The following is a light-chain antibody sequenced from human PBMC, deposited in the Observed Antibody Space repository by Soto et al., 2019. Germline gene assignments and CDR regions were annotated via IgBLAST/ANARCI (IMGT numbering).Light chain of an antibody. V-gene: IGLV1-40*01. Sequence: QSVLTQPPSVSGAPGQRVTISCTGSTPNMGAGFDVHWYQQFPGTAPKLLIYGNSNRPSGVPERFSGSKSGTSASLAITGLQTEDEADYYCQSYDSSLSGVIFGGGTKVTVL. CDR1: TPNMGAGFD. J-gene: IGLJ2*01. CDR3: QSYDSSLSGVI. CDR2: GNS.